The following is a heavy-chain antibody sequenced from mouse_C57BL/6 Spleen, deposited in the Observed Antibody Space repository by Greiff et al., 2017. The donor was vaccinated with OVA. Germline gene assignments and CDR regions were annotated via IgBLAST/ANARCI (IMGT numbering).Heavy chain of an antibody. J-gene: IGHJ4*01. CDR1: GYTFTDHT. V-gene: IGHV1-78*01. Sequence: VKLMESDAELVKPGASVKISCKVSGYTFTDHTIHWMKQRPEQGLEWIGYIYPRDGSTKYNEKFKGKATLTADKSSSTAYMQLNSLTSEDSAVYFCAREGAYDGYYVDYAMDYWGQGTSVTVSS. D-gene: IGHD2-3*01. CDR3: AREGAYDGYYVDYAMDY. CDR2: IYPRDGST.